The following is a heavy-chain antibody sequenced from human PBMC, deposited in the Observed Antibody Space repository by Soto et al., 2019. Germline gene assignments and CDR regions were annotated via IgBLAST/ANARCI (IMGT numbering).Heavy chain of an antibody. CDR2: ISSSSSTI. D-gene: IGHD3-16*02. V-gene: IGHV3-48*01. CDR3: ARDLVITFGGVIPGGDWFDP. J-gene: IGHJ5*02. CDR1: GFTFSSYS. Sequence: GGSLRLSCAASGFTFSSYSMNWVRQAPGKGLEWVSYISSSSSTIYYADSVKGRFTISRDNAKNSLYLQMNSLRAEDTAVYYCARDLVITFGGVIPGGDWFDPWGQGTLVTVSS.